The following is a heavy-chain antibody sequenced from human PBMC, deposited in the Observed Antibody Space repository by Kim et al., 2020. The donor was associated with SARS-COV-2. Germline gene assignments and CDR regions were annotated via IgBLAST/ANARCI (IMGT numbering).Heavy chain of an antibody. D-gene: IGHD3-10*01. Sequence: SETLSPTCAVSGGSINAGGFSWSWIRQPPGKGLEWIGHIHYTGNTYYNPSLNSRVTISVDRSKNQFSLKLTSVTAADTAVYYCARASWFGDDTRNWFDLWGRGNLVTVSS. V-gene: IGHV4-30-2*01. J-gene: IGHJ5*02. CDR2: IHYTGNT. CDR1: GGSINAGGFS. CDR3: ARASWFGDDTRNWFDL.